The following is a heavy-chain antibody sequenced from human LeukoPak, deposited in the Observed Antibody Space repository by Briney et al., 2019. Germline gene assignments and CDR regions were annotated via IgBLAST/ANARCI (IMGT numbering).Heavy chain of an antibody. V-gene: IGHV4-34*01. J-gene: IGHJ4*02. CDR3: ARAERYCSGGSCYQHRPFDY. CDR1: GGSFSGYY. CDR2: INHRGST. D-gene: IGHD2-15*01. Sequence: PSETLSLTCAVYGGSFSGYYWSWIRQPPGKGLEGIVEINHRGSTNYNPSLKSRVTISVDTSKNQFSLKLSSVTAADKAVYYCARAERYCSGGSCYQHRPFDYWGQGTLVTVSS.